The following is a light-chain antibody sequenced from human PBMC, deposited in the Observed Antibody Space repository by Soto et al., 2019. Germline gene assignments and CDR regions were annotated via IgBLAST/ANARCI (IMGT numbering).Light chain of an antibody. Sequence: EIVLTQSPGTLSLSPGERATLSCRASQTVSGSYLAWYQQKPGQAPRLLIYGASRRATGIPDRFSGSGSGTDFTLTISRVEPEDFVVYYCHQYVTSPWTLGQGTKVEIK. CDR2: GAS. CDR3: HQYVTSPWT. J-gene: IGKJ1*01. V-gene: IGKV3-20*01. CDR1: QTVSGSY.